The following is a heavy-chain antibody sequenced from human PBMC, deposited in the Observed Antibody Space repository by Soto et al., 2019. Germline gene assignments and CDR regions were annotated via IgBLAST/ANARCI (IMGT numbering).Heavy chain of an antibody. CDR2: ISSSSSYI. D-gene: IGHD3-10*01. CDR3: AKYYYGSGSYRYYYYYYGMDV. J-gene: IGHJ6*02. CDR1: GFTFSSYS. V-gene: IGHV3-21*01. Sequence: GGSLRLSCAASGFTFSSYSMNWVRQAPGKGLEWVSSISSSSSYIYYADSVKGRFTISRDNAKNSLYLQMNSLRAEDTAVYYCAKYYYGSGSYRYYYYYYGMDVWGQGTTVTVSS.